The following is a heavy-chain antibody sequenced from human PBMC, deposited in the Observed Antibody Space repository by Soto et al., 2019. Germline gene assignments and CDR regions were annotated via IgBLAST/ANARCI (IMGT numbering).Heavy chain of an antibody. J-gene: IGHJ4*02. CDR1: GYTFTGYY. V-gene: IGHV1-2*02. Sequence: ASVKVSCKASGYTFTGYYMHWVRQAPGQGLEWMGWINPNSGGTNYAQKFQGRVTMTRDTSISTAYMELSRLRSDGTAVYYCACGDLGSGWYVVDYWGQGTLVTVSS. CDR2: INPNSGGT. D-gene: IGHD6-19*01. CDR3: ACGDLGSGWYVVDY.